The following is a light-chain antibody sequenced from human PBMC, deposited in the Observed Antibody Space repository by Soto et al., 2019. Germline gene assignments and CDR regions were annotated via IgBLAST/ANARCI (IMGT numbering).Light chain of an antibody. CDR1: SSDVGGYNY. CDR2: DVS. V-gene: IGLV2-14*01. J-gene: IGLJ2*01. CDR3: SSYRSSSTYVV. Sequence: QSALTQPASVSGSPGQSITISCTGTSSDVGGYNYVSWYQQHPGKAPKLMIYDVSNRPTGVANRFSGSKSGNTASRTIAGLQAEDEAEDYFSSYRSSSTYVVFGGGTKLTVL.